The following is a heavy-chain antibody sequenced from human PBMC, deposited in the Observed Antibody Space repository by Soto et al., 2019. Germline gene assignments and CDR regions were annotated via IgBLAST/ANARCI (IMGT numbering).Heavy chain of an antibody. D-gene: IGHD2-21*02. J-gene: IGHJ4*02. CDR3: ATDHIVVVTATFDD. CDR2: ISGSGGST. V-gene: IGHV3-23*01. CDR1: GFTFSSYA. Sequence: EVQLLESGGGLVQPGGSLRLSCAASGFTFSSYAMSWVRQAPGKGLEWVSAISGSGGSTYYADSVKGRSTISRDTSKNTLYLQMNSMRAADTDVYYCATDHIVVVTATFDDWGQGTLVTVSS.